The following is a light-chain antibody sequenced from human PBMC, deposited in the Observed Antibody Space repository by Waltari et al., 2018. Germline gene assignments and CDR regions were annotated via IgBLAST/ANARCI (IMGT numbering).Light chain of an antibody. CDR2: VAS. CDR1: QSIKTN. Sequence: DSQMTQSPSSRSASVGDRVIITCRASQSIKTNLNWYQQKPGKAPKLLIYVASSLQSGVPSRFSGTGSGTDFTLTINSLQPEDFATYYCQQSYSTWTFGQGTKVEIK. V-gene: IGKV1-39*01. J-gene: IGKJ1*01. CDR3: QQSYSTWT.